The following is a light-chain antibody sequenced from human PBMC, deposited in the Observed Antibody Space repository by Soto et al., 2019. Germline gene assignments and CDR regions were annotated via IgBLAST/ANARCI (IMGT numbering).Light chain of an antibody. J-gene: IGKJ5*01. Sequence: EIVLTQSPGTLSLSPGASAPLSCRASQTLRNSFIAWYQQNPGQAPRLLIYDASNRATGIPARFSGSVSGTDFTLTISSLDLEDVAIYYCQQGSKWLLIRFGKLIRLENK. CDR3: QQGSKWLLIR. V-gene: IGKV3-11*01. CDR2: DAS. CDR1: QTLRNSF.